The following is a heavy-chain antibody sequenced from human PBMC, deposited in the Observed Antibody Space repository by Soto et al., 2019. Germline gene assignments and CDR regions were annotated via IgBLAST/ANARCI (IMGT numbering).Heavy chain of an antibody. D-gene: IGHD1-26*01. CDR3: AREGWELDPDNAFDI. Sequence: QVQLQESGPGLVKPSETLSLTCTVSGGSMSGYYCSWIRQPPGKGLEWIGYMSYSGSTNYNPSLKSRVTISVDTSKNQFALKLKSMTEADTAVYYCAREGWELDPDNAFDIWGQGTMVTVSS. CDR2: MSYSGST. V-gene: IGHV4-59*01. J-gene: IGHJ3*02. CDR1: GGSMSGYY.